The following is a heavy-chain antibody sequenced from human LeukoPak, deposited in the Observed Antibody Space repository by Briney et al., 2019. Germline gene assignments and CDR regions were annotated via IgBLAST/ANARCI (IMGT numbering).Heavy chain of an antibody. CDR1: GGSFSGYY. J-gene: IGHJ5*02. CDR2: IYSSGST. Sequence: PSETLSLTCAVYGGSFSGYYWSWIRQPAGKGLEWIGLIYSSGSTSYNPSLKSRVTMSVDTSKKQFSLRLSSVTAADTAVYYCARGATNYYGSGSYYYWFDPWGQGTLVTVSS. CDR3: ARGATNYYGSGSYYYWFDP. D-gene: IGHD3-10*01. V-gene: IGHV4-59*10.